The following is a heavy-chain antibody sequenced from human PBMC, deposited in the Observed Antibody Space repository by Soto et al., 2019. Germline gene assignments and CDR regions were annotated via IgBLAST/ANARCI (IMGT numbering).Heavy chain of an antibody. CDR3: ARVFKDV. CDR2: INHSGST. Sequence: KTSETLSLTCSVSGYSVSSSDYYGAWIRQPPGKGLEWIGEINHSGSTNYNPSLKSRVTISVDTSKNQFSLKLSSVTAADRAVYYCARVFKDVWGQGTTVTVSS. CDR1: GYSVSSSDYY. J-gene: IGHJ6*02. V-gene: IGHV4-39*07.